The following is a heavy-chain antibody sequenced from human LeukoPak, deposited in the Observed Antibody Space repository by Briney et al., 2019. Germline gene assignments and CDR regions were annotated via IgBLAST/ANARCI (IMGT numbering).Heavy chain of an antibody. J-gene: IGHJ5*02. CDR3: ARDSRYCSGGSCYPNWFDP. CDR1: GYTFTSYG. D-gene: IGHD2-15*01. V-gene: IGHV1-18*04. CDR2: IRAYNGNT. Sequence: ASVKVSCKASGYTFTSYGISWVRQAPGHGLEWMGWIRAYNGNTNYAQKLQGRVTMTTDTSTSTAYMELRSLRSDDTAVYYCARDSRYCSGGSCYPNWFDPWGQGTLVTVSS.